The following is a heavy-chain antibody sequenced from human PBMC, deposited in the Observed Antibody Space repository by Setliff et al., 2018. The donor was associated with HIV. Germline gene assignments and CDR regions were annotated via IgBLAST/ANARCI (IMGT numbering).Heavy chain of an antibody. J-gene: IGHJ4*02. Sequence: LSLTCAVSGYSFSGGYYWGWIRQPPGKGLEWVGFIRSKAYGGTTEYAASVKGRFTISRDDSKSIAYLQMNSLKTEDTAVYYCRFGAALRDYWGQGTLVTVSS. CDR2: IRSKAYGGTT. V-gene: IGHV3-49*03. CDR3: RFGAALRDY. CDR1: GYSFSGGYY. D-gene: IGHD3-16*01.